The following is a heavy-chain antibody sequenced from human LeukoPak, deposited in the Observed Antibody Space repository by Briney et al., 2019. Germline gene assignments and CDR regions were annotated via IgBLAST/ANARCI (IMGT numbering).Heavy chain of an antibody. CDR2: MNPNSGNT. D-gene: IGHD2-2*02. V-gene: IGHV1-8*03. CDR3: ARGLPAAIRGYYYYYMDV. CDR1: GYTFTSYD. Sequence: ASVKVSCKASGYTFTSYDINWVRQATGQGLEWMGWMNPNSGNTGYAQKFQGRVTITRNTSISTAYMELSSLRSEDTAVYYCARGLPAAIRGYYYYYMDVWGKGTTVTVSS. J-gene: IGHJ6*03.